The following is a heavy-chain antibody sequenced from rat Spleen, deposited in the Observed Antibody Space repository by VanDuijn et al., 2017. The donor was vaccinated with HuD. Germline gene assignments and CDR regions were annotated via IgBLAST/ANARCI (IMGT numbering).Heavy chain of an antibody. CDR2: IWTGGST. D-gene: IGHD5-1*01. J-gene: IGHJ4*01. Sequence: QVQLKESGPGLVKPSETLSLTCTVSGFSLNSYHVSWVRQPPGKGLEWMGVIWTGGSTAYNSLLKSRLSISRDTSKNHIFLKMNSLQSEDTTTYYCARAPGNGYVMDAWGQGASVTVSS. V-gene: IGHV2-45*01. CDR3: ARAPGNGYVMDA. CDR1: GFSLNSYH.